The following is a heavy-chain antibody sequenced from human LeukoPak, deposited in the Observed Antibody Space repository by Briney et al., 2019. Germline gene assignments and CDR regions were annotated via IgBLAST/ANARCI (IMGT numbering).Heavy chain of an antibody. V-gene: IGHV4-31*03. CDR1: GGSISSGGYY. CDR2: IYYSGST. CDR3: ARGQRELTPRFDP. J-gene: IGHJ5*02. D-gene: IGHD1-26*01. Sequence: PSQTLSLTCTVSGGSISSGGYYWSWIRQHPGKGLEWIGYIYYSGSTYYNPSLKSRVTISVDTSKIQFSLKLSSVTAADTAVYYCARGQRELTPRFDPWGQGTLVTVSS.